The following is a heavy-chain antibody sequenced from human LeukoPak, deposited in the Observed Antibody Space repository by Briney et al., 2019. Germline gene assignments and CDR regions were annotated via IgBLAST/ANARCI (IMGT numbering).Heavy chain of an antibody. CDR2: INYNGST. D-gene: IGHD6-19*01. Sequence: SETLSLTCTVSGDSISSSSYYWAWIRQPPGKRPEWIASINYNGSTYYNLFLKSRVTISIDTSKNQFSLKLGSVTAADTAVYFCARDVAGYYSFWGQGTLVTVSS. CDR1: GDSISSSSYY. CDR3: ARDVAGYYSF. V-gene: IGHV4-39*07. J-gene: IGHJ4*02.